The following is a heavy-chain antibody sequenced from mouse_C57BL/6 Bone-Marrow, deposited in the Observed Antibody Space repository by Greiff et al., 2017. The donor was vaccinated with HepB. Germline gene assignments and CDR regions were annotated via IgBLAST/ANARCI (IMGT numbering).Heavy chain of an antibody. CDR2: IWSGGST. D-gene: IGHD1-1*01. J-gene: IGHJ3*01. Sequence: VKLMESGPGLVQPSQSLSITCTVSGFSLTSYGVHWVRQSPGKGLEWLGVIWSGGSTDYNAAFISRLSISKDNSKSQVFFKMNSLQADDTAIYYCARNDYGSRSSFAYWGQGTLVTVSA. V-gene: IGHV2-2*01. CDR1: GFSLTSYG. CDR3: ARNDYGSRSSFAY.